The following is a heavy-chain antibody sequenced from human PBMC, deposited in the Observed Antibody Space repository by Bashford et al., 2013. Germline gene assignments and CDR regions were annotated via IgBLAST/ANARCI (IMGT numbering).Heavy chain of an antibody. D-gene: IGHD3-10*01. J-gene: IGHJ5*01. CDR3: ARVWFGETPTGWFDS. CDR1: GGSISSGDYY. V-gene: IGHV4-30-4*01. CDR2: IYYSGST. Sequence: SETLSLTCTVSGGSISSGDYYWSWIRQPPRKGLEWIGYIYYSGSTYYNPSLKSRVTISVDTSKNQFSLQLNSVTPEDTAVYYCARVWFGETPTGWFDSWGQGTLVTVSS.